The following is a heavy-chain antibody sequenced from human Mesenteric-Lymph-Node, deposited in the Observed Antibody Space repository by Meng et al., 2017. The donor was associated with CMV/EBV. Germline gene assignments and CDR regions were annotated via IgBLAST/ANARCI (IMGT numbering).Heavy chain of an antibody. V-gene: IGHV1-18*04. CDR3: ARAAKSYSSSWAHFDY. J-gene: IGHJ4*02. CDR2: ISAYNGNT. D-gene: IGHD6-13*01. Sequence: SGYTFTGYYVHWVRQAPGQGLEWMGWISAYNGNTNYAQKLQGRVTMTTDTSTSTAYMELRSLRSDDTAVYYCARAAKSYSSSWAHFDYWGQGTLVTVSS. CDR1: GYTFTGYY.